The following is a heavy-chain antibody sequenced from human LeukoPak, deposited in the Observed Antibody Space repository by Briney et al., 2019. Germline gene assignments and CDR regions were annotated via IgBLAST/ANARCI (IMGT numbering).Heavy chain of an antibody. CDR3: ARHYYDRSDSYSFDY. Sequence: SETLSLTCTVSGGSIRSYYWGWIRQPPGKGLEWIGYIYDSGSTNYNPSLKSRVTISVDTSKNQFSLKLSSVTAAGSAVYYCARHYYDRSDSYSFDYWGQGTLVTVSS. CDR1: GGSIRSYY. V-gene: IGHV4-59*08. J-gene: IGHJ4*02. D-gene: IGHD3-22*01. CDR2: IYDSGST.